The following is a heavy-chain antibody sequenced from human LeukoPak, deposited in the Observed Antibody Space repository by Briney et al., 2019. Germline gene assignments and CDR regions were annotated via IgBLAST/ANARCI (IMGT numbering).Heavy chain of an antibody. V-gene: IGHV3-48*01. Sequence: GGSLRLSCAASGFPFNYKSMNWVRQAPGKGLEWVSYITSNSGTIYYADSVKGRFIISRDNAKNSLYLQMNSLRVEDTAVYYCSLGSLTEGHDYWGQGTLVTVSS. CDR2: ITSNSGTI. CDR3: SLGSLTEGHDY. CDR1: GFPFNYKS. J-gene: IGHJ4*02. D-gene: IGHD3-9*01.